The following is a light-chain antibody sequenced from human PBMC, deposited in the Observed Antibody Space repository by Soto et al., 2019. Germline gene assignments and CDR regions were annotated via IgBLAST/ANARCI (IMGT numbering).Light chain of an antibody. V-gene: IGKV1-17*01. CDR3: LQQSDFPLT. Sequence: DIEMTQSPSSLSASVGERATITCRASQGIRNSFSWYQQKTAKVPQRLLYYASSWQHGVPSRFSGSGSGTEFTLTINSLQQEEVATDYCLQQSDFPLTFGEGTKVEIK. J-gene: IGKJ4*01. CDR1: QGIRNS. CDR2: YAS.